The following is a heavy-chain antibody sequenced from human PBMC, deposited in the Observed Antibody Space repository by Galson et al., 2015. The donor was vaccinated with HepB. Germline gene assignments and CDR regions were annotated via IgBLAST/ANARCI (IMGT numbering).Heavy chain of an antibody. D-gene: IGHD1-26*01. Sequence: SVKVPCKASGGTFSSYAISWVRQAPGQGLEWMGGIIPIFGIAKYAQKFQGRATSTADKSTSTAYMELSSLRSEDTAVYYCAGQVGTDAFDIWGQGTMVTVSS. V-gene: IGHV1-69*10. J-gene: IGHJ3*02. CDR3: AGQVGTDAFDI. CDR1: GGTFSSYA. CDR2: IIPIFGIA.